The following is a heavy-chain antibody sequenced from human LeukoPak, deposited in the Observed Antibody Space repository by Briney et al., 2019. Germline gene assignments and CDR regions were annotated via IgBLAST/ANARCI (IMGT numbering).Heavy chain of an antibody. CDR1: GFTFSSYS. D-gene: IGHD3-3*01. V-gene: IGHV3-48*01. CDR2: ISSSSSTI. CDR3: ARDMRKEGYDFWSGFIL. J-gene: IGHJ4*02. Sequence: GGSLRLSCAASGFTFSSYSMNWVRQAPGKGLEWVSYISSSSSTIYYADSVKGRFTISRDNAKNSLYLQMNSLRAEDTAVYYCARDMRKEGYDFWSGFILWGQGTLVTVSS.